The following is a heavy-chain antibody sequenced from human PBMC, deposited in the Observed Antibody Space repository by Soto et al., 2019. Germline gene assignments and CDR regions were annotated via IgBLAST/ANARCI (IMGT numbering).Heavy chain of an antibody. J-gene: IGHJ4*02. CDR1: GFTFSSYA. CDR2: ISGSGGST. CDR3: AKDLPPQDTAMVWWDYFDY. D-gene: IGHD5-18*01. V-gene: IGHV3-23*01. Sequence: GGSLRLSCAASGFTFSSYAMSWVRQAPGKGLEWVSAISGSGGSTYYADSVKGRFTTSRDNSKNTLYLQMNSLRAEDTAVYYCAKDLPPQDTAMVWWDYFDYWGQGTLVTVSS.